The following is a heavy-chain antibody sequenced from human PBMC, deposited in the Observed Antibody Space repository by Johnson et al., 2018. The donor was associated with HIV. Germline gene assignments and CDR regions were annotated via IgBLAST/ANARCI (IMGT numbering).Heavy chain of an antibody. J-gene: IGHJ3*02. CDR2: IRYDGSNT. D-gene: IGHD5-12*01. V-gene: IGHV3-30*02. CDR1: GFTFSSYG. CDR3: AREALLATNDAFDI. Sequence: QVQLVESGGGVVQPGGSLRLSCAASGFTFSSYGMHWVRQAPGKGLEWVAFIRYDGSNTYYADSVKGRFTISRDNSKNTLYLQRNSLRAEDTAVYYCAREALLATNDAFDIWGKGTMVTVSS.